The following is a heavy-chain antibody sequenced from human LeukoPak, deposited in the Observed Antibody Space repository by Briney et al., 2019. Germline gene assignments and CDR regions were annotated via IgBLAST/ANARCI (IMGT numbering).Heavy chain of an antibody. CDR3: AREPFYYDSTLLDAFDI. V-gene: IGHV4-4*07. D-gene: IGHD3-22*01. J-gene: IGHJ3*02. Sequence: SETLSLTCTVSGGSISSYYWNWIRQPAGKGLEWIGRMYTSVSTNYNPSLKSRVTISVDKSKNQFSLKLSSVTAADTAVYYCAREPFYYDSTLLDAFDIWGQGTMVTVSS. CDR1: GGSISSYY. CDR2: MYTSVST.